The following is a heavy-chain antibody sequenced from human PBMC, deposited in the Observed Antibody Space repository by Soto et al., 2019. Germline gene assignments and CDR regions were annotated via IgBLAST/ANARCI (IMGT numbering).Heavy chain of an antibody. CDR1: GFTVSNTW. Sequence: GGSLRLSCAASGFTVSNTWMSWVRQAPGKGLEWVGRIKSKTDGGTTDYAAPVKGRFTISRDDSKNTLYLQMNSLKTEDTAVYYCTTDGGTVPQWLYFDYWGRGTLVTVSS. V-gene: IGHV3-15*01. J-gene: IGHJ4*02. CDR3: TTDGGTVPQWLYFDY. D-gene: IGHD6-19*01. CDR2: IKSKTDGGTT.